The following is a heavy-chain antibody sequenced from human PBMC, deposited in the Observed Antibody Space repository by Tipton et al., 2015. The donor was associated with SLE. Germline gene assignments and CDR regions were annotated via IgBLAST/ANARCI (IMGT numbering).Heavy chain of an antibody. Sequence: TLSLTCAVSGGSISSGGYSWSWIRQPPGKGLEWIGYIYHSGSTYYNPSLKSRVTISVDRSKNQFSLKLSSVTAADTAVYYCARVAVGDFGYWGQGTLVTVSS. CDR1: GGSISSGGYS. V-gene: IGHV4-30-2*01. J-gene: IGHJ4*02. CDR2: IYHSGST. CDR3: ARVAVGDFGY. D-gene: IGHD3-16*01.